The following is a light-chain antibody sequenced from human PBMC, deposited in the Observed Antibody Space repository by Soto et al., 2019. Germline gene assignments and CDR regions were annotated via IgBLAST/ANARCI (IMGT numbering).Light chain of an antibody. Sequence: PSTLSPSVGDRVTITFRASQSISSWLAWYQQKPGKAPKLLIYEASSLESGVPSRFSGSGSGTEFTLTISSLQPDDFATYYCQHYNSYPWTFGQGTKVDIK. V-gene: IGKV1-5*03. CDR2: EAS. CDR3: QHYNSYPWT. J-gene: IGKJ1*01. CDR1: QSISSW.